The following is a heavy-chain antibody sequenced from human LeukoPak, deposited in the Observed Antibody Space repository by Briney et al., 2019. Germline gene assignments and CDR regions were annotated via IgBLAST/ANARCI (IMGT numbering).Heavy chain of an antibody. CDR3: ARDLADFWSGYSSSAFDI. CDR1: GGSISSYY. V-gene: IGHV4-4*07. Sequence: SETLSLTCTVSGGSISSYYWSWIRQPAGKGLEWIGRIYTSGSTNYNPSLKGRVTMSVDTSKNQFSLKLSSVTAADTAVYYCARDLADFWSGYSSSAFDIWGQGTMVTVSS. J-gene: IGHJ3*02. D-gene: IGHD3-3*01. CDR2: IYTSGST.